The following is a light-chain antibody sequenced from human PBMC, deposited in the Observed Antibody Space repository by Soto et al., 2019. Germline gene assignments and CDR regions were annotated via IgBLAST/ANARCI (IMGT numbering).Light chain of an antibody. CDR2: DVS. V-gene: IGLV2-14*01. CDR3: SSYSSSSTPYV. J-gene: IGLJ1*01. CDR1: SSDVGGYNY. Sequence: ALTQPASVSGSPGQSITISCTGTSSDVGGYNYVSWYQQHPGKAPKLMIYDVSNRPSGVSNRFSGSKSGNTASLTISGLQAEDESDYYCSSYSSSSTPYVFGTGTKVTVL.